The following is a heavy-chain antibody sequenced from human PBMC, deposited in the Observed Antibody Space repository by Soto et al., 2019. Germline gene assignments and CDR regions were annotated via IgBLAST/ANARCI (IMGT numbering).Heavy chain of an antibody. CDR2: ISGSGSTT. J-gene: IGHJ5*02. D-gene: IGHD2-21*02. Sequence: PGGPLRRCCEASGFALRMYAISRARHAPGKWMEWVSVISGSGSTTYYAASVRGRSTISRDNSRNTLYLHMTSLRADDTAVYYCASDAVGNDYISRRVATWFAPWGRGTLVTASS. V-gene: IGHV3-23*01. CDR1: GFALRMYA. CDR3: ASDAVGNDYISRRVATWFAP.